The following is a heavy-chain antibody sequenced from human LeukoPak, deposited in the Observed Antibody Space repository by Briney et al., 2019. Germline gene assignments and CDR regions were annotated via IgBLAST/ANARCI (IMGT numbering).Heavy chain of an antibody. CDR1: GFTFSDYY. Sequence: GGSRRLSCAASGFTFSDYYMSWIRQAPGKGLEWVSYISSSGSSIYYADSVKGRFTISRDNAKNSLYLQMNSLRAEDTAVYYCARDKYGSPGAFDIWGQGTMVTVSS. J-gene: IGHJ3*02. CDR2: ISSSGSSI. V-gene: IGHV3-11*04. CDR3: ARDKYGSPGAFDI. D-gene: IGHD1-26*01.